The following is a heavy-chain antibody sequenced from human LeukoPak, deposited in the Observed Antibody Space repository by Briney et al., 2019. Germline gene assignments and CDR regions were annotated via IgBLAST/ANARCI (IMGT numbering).Heavy chain of an antibody. J-gene: IGHJ6*02. CDR3: ARSEMATAYYGMDV. V-gene: IGHV1-18*01. Sequence: ASVKVSCKASGYTFTSYGISWVRQAPGQGLEWMGRISAYNGNTNYAQKLQGRVTMTTDTSTSTAYMELRSLRSDDTAVYYCARSEMATAYYGMDVWGQGTTVTVSS. CDR2: ISAYNGNT. CDR1: GYTFTSYG. D-gene: IGHD5-24*01.